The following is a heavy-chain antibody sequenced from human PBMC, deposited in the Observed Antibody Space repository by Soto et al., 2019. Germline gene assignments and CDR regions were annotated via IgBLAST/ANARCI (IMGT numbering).Heavy chain of an antibody. CDR3: ARDPGNCSGGSCYSHQGYYYGMDV. D-gene: IGHD2-15*01. J-gene: IGHJ6*01. CDR2: LIPIFGTA. V-gene: IGHV1-69*01. CDR1: GGTFSSYA. Sequence: QVQLVQSGAEVKKPGSSVKVSCKASGGTFSSYAISWVRQAPGQGLEWMGGLIPIFGTANYAQKFQGRVTITADESTSTAYMELSRLRAEDTAVYYCARDPGNCSGGSCYSHQGYYYGMDVWGQGNTVTVSS.